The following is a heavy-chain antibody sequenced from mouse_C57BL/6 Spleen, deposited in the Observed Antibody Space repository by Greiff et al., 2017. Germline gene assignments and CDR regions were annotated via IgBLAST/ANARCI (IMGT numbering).Heavy chain of an antibody. CDR2: IDPSDSYT. D-gene: IGHD2-14*01. CDR3: ARRRYWFDY. Sequence: QVQLQQPGAELVKPGASVKLSCKASGYTFTSYWMQWVKQRPGQGLEWIGEIDPSDSYTNYNQKFKGKATLTVDTSSSTAYMQLSSLTSEDSAVYDCARRRYWFDYWGQGTTLTVSS. J-gene: IGHJ2*01. V-gene: IGHV1-50*01. CDR1: GYTFTSYW.